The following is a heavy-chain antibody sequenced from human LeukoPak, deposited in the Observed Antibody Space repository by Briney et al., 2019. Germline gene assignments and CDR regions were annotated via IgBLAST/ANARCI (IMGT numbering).Heavy chain of an antibody. CDR3: ARKGGDLGAPDAFDI. J-gene: IGHJ3*02. D-gene: IGHD1-26*01. Sequence: SETLSLTCTVSGGSISSYYWSWIRQPPGKGLEWIGEINHSGSTNYNPSLKSRVTISVDTSKNQFSLKLSSVTAADTAVYYCARKGGDLGAPDAFDIWGQGTMVTVSS. V-gene: IGHV4-34*01. CDR2: INHSGST. CDR1: GGSISSYY.